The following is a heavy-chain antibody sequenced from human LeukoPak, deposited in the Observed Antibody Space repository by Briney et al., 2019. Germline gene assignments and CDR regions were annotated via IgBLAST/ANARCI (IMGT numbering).Heavy chain of an antibody. J-gene: IGHJ4*02. CDR3: AKAGYSYGPFDY. CDR2: ISYDGSNK. CDR1: GFTFSSYG. D-gene: IGHD5-18*01. V-gene: IGHV3-30*18. Sequence: GGSLRLSCAASGFTFSSYGMHWVRQAPGKGLEWVAVISYDGSNKYYADSVKRRFTISRDNSKNTLYLQMNSLRAEDMAVYYCAKAGYSYGPFDYWGQGTLVTVSS.